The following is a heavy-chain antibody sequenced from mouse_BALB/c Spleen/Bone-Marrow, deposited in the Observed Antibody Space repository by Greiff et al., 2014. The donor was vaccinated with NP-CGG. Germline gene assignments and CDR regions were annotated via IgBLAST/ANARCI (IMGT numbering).Heavy chain of an antibody. CDR3: ARWEYYAMDY. Sequence: EVQLQQSGAELVKPGASVKLSCTASGFNIKDTYMHWVKQRPEQGLEWIGRIDPASGNTKYDPKFQGKATITADTSSNTAYLQLSSLTSKDTAVYYCARWEYYAMDYWGQGTSVTVSS. D-gene: IGHD4-1*01. CDR1: GFNIKDTY. J-gene: IGHJ4*01. CDR2: IDPASGNT. V-gene: IGHV14-3*02.